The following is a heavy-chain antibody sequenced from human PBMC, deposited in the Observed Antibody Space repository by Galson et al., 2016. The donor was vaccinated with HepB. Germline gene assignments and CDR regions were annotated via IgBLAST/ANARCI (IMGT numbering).Heavy chain of an antibody. J-gene: IGHJ5*02. D-gene: IGHD3-10*01. CDR2: INHGGNT. CDR3: ARGNRPPRSNYYGYNWFDL. CDR1: GGSLRGYY. Sequence: TLSLTCAVYGGSLRGYYWNWIRQSPEKGLEWIGDINHGGNTNYNPSLKSRVPISTDTAKNQFSVKLIYVGVADTAVYYCARGNRPPRSNYYGYNWFDLWGQGTQVIVSS. V-gene: IGHV4-34*01.